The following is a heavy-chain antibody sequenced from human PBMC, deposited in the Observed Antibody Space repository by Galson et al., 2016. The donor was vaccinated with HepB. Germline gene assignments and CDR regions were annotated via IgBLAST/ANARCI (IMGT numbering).Heavy chain of an antibody. J-gene: IGHJ3*02. V-gene: IGHV4-31*03. CDR1: GGSISSGVYY. CDR2: IYYSGTT. Sequence: TLSLTCTVSGGSISSGVYYWTWIRQHPGKGLEWIGYIYYSGTTFYNASLKSRVTITVDTSKNQFSLKLSSVTAAEPAVYYCARESHYYESNCPEDGFDIWGQGTMVTVSS. CDR3: ARESHYYESNCPEDGFDI. D-gene: IGHD3-22*01.